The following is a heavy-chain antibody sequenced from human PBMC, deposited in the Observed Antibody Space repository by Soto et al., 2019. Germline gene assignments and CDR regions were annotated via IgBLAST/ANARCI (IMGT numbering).Heavy chain of an antibody. V-gene: IGHV3-30*18. CDR3: AKDWNTIFGVVTIFDY. D-gene: IGHD3-3*01. CDR2: ISYDGSNK. Sequence: GGSLRLSCAASGFTFSSYGMHWVRQAPGKGLEWVAVISYDGSNKYYADSVKGRFTVSRDNSKNTLYLQMNSLRAEDTAMYYCAKDWNTIFGVVTIFDYWGQGTLVTVSS. J-gene: IGHJ4*02. CDR1: GFTFSSYG.